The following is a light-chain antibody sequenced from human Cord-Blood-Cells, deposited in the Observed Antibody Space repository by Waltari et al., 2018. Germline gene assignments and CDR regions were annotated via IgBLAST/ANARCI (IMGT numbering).Light chain of an antibody. Sequence: EIVMPQSPATLSVSPGERATLSCRASQSVSNNLAGYQQKPGQAPRLLIYGASTRATAIPARFRGSVSGTEVTLTISSLQSEDFAVDYCQQYNNWLAFGGGTKVEIE. J-gene: IGKJ4*01. CDR3: QQYNNWLA. CDR2: GAS. V-gene: IGKV3D-15*01. CDR1: QSVSNN.